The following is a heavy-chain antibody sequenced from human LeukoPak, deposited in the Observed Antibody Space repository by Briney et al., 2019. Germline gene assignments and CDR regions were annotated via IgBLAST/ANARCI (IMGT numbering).Heavy chain of an antibody. CDR3: ARRRDYYDSSGYYGSWYFDY. J-gene: IGHJ4*02. D-gene: IGHD3-22*01. CDR2: INHSGST. Sequence: SETLSLTCAVYGGSFSGYYWSWIRQLPGKGLEWIGEINHSGSTNYNPSLKSRVTISVDTSKNQFSLKLSSVTAADTAVYYCARRRDYYDSSGYYGSWYFDYWGQGTLVTVSS. CDR1: GGSFSGYY. V-gene: IGHV4-34*01.